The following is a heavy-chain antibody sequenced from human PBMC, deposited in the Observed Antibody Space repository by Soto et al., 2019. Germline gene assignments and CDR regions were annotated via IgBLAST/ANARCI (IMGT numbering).Heavy chain of an antibody. Sequence: PWGSLRLSCSASGLKFKDYTIHFFRHTPTKRLEYVSGFYRNGADTFYAESVKGRFSVSRDNSGNTLFLQMSSLRPEDTAVYYCAGEPQVAGPLYGMDVWGQGTAVTVSS. CDR2: FYRNGADT. D-gene: IGHD2-15*01. CDR1: GLKFKDYT. CDR3: AGEPQVAGPLYGMDV. J-gene: IGHJ6*02. V-gene: IGHV3-64D*06.